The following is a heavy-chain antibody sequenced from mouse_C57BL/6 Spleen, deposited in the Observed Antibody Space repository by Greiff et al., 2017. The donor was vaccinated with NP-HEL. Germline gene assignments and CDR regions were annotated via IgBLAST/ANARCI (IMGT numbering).Heavy chain of an antibody. J-gene: IGHJ2*01. CDR3: ARDYYGSSCGYFDY. V-gene: IGHV5-17*01. CDR2: ISSGSSTI. D-gene: IGHD1-1*01. Sequence: VQLQQSGGGLVKPGGSLKLSCAASGFTFSDYGMHWVRQAPEKGLEWVAYISSGSSTIYYADTVKGRFTISRDNAKNTLFLQMTSLRSEDTAMYYCARDYYGSSCGYFDYWGQGTTLTVSS. CDR1: GFTFSDYG.